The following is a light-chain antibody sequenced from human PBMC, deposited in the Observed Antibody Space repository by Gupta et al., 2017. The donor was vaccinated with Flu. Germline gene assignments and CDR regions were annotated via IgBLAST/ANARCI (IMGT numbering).Light chain of an antibody. CDR3: NSRDSSGNHLV. CDR2: GKN. V-gene: IGLV3-19*01. J-gene: IGLJ3*02. Sequence: SSELTQDPAVSVALGQTVRITCQGDSLRRYYASWYQQKPGQAPVLVIYGKNNRPSGIPDRFSGSSSGNTASLTITGAQAEDEADDYCNSRDSSGNHLVFGGGTKLTVL. CDR1: SLRRYY.